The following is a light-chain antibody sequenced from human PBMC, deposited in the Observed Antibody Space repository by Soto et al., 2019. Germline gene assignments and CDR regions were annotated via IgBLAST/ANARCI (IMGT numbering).Light chain of an antibody. CDR3: QTWGTGFQV. CDR2: LNNDGSH. V-gene: IGLV4-69*01. CDR1: SGHSSYA. Sequence: QSVLTQSPSASASLGASVKLTSTLSSGHSSYAIAWHQKQPGKRPRYLMDLNNDGSHTKGDGIPDRFSGSSSGAERYLIISSLQSEDEADYYCQTWGTGFQVFGGGTKVTVL. J-gene: IGLJ2*01.